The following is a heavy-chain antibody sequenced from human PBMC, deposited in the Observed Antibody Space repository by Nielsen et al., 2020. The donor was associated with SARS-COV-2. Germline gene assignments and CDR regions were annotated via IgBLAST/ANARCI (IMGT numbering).Heavy chain of an antibody. CDR2: ISSSSSTI. V-gene: IGHV3-48*01. Sequence: GESLKISCAASGFTFSSYSMNWVRQAPGKGLEWVSYISSSSSTIYYADSVKGRFTISRDNSKNTLYLQMNSLRAEDTAVYYCAKVRYKWELLGSLYYFDYWGQGTLVTVSS. CDR1: GFTFSSYS. J-gene: IGHJ4*02. D-gene: IGHD1-26*01. CDR3: AKVRYKWELLGSLYYFDY.